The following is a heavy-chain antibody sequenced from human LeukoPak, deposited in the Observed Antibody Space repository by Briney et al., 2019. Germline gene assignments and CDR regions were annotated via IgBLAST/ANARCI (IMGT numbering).Heavy chain of an antibody. Sequence: TGGSQRLSCAGSGFTFDDYGMSWVRQAPGKGLEWVSGINWNGGSTGYADSVKGRFTISRDNAKNSLYLQMNSLRAEDTALYHCARYGSGSQHYYYYYLDVWGKGTTVTVSS. CDR2: INWNGGST. D-gene: IGHD3-10*01. J-gene: IGHJ6*03. V-gene: IGHV3-20*01. CDR3: ARYGSGSQHYYYYYLDV. CDR1: GFTFDDYG.